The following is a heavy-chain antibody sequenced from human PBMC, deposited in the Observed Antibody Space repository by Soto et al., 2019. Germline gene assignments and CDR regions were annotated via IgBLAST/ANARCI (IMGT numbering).Heavy chain of an antibody. J-gene: IGHJ6*03. Sequence: ASVKVSCKASGYTFTSYGISWVRQAPGQGLEWMGWISAYNGNTNYAQKLQGRVTMTTDTSTSTAYMELRSLRSDDTAVYYCARANSGSGWYPGYYYYVDVWGKGTTVTVSS. D-gene: IGHD6-19*01. V-gene: IGHV1-18*01. CDR3: ARANSGSGWYPGYYYYVDV. CDR2: ISAYNGNT. CDR1: GYTFTSYG.